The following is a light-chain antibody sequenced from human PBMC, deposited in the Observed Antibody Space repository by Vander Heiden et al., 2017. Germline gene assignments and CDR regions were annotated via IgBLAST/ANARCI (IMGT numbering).Light chain of an antibody. CDR2: GAS. CDR3: QQYGGSRIT. Sequence: ENALTQSPGTLSLSPGERATLSCRASQTISSSYLAWYQQKPGQAPRLLIYGASSRATGIPDRFSGSGSGTDFTLTISRLEPEDFAVYYCQQYGGSRITFGQGTRLEIK. J-gene: IGKJ5*01. CDR1: QTISSSY. V-gene: IGKV3-20*01.